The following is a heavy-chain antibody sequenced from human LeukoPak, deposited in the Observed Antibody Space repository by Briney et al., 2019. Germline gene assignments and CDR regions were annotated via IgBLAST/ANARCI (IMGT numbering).Heavy chain of an antibody. CDR2: ISSSSSYI. Sequence: GGSLRLSCAASGFTFSSYSMNWVRQAPGKGLEWVSSISSSSSYIYYADSVKGRFTISRDNAKNSLYLQMNSLRAEDTAVYYCARDIGEDTAMADYYYGMDVWGQGTTVTVSS. D-gene: IGHD5-18*01. J-gene: IGHJ6*02. CDR1: GFTFSSYS. CDR3: ARDIGEDTAMADYYYGMDV. V-gene: IGHV3-21*01.